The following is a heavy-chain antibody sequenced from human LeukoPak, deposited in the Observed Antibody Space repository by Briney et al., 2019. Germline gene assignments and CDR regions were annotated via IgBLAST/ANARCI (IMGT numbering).Heavy chain of an antibody. CDR1: GFPFSSYG. CDR2: IWYDGSNK. J-gene: IGHJ4*02. D-gene: IGHD3-22*01. CDR3: ARDGGYYDSSGYCLDY. V-gene: IGHV3-33*01. Sequence: GGSLRLSCAASGFPFSSYGMHWVRQAPGKGLEWVAVIWYDGSNKYYADSVKGRFTISRDNSKNTLYLQMNSLRAEDTAVYYCARDGGYYDSSGYCLDYWGQGTPVTVSS.